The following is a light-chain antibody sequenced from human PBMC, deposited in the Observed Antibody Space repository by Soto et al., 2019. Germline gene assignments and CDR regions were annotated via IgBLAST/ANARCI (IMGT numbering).Light chain of an antibody. Sequence: QSALTQTASVSGSPGQSITISCTGTSSDVGSYDLVSWYQHHPGKAPKLMIYEVSKRPSGVSNRFSGSKSDNTASLTISGLQAEDEADYYCCSFAGSSTYVFGTGTKVTVL. V-gene: IGLV2-23*02. CDR1: SSDVGSYDL. J-gene: IGLJ1*01. CDR2: EVS. CDR3: CSFAGSSTYV.